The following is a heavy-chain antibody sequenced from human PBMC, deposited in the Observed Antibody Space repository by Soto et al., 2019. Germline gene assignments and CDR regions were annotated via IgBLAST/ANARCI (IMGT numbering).Heavy chain of an antibody. CDR2: IYYSGGT. Sequence: QLQLQESGSGLVKPSQTLSLTCAVSGGSISSGGYSWSWIRQPPGKGLEWIGYIYYSGGTYYNPSLKSRVTIAVDRSKNQFSLKLSSVSAADTAVYYCARGGLGYCSSTSCPKGYFDLWGRGTLVTVSS. D-gene: IGHD2-2*01. CDR3: ARGGLGYCSSTSCPKGYFDL. J-gene: IGHJ2*01. CDR1: GGSISSGGYS. V-gene: IGHV4-30-2*01.